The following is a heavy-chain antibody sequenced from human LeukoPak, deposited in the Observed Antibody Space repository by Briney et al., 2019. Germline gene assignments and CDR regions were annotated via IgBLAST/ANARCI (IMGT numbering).Heavy chain of an antibody. V-gene: IGHV3-23*01. CDR1: GFTFSDVW. J-gene: IGHJ4*02. Sequence: GGSLRLSCATSGFTFSDVWMNWVRQAPGKGLEWVSAISGSGGSTYYADSVKGRFTISRDNSKNTLYLQMNSLRAEDTAVYYCAKAASYCGGDCYPYYFDYWGQGTLVTVSS. CDR3: AKAASYCGGDCYPYYFDY. D-gene: IGHD2-21*02. CDR2: ISGSGGST.